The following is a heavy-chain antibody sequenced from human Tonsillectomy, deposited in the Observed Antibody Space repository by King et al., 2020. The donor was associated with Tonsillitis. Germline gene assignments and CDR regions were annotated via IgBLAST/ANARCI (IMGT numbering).Heavy chain of an antibody. D-gene: IGHD2-15*01. V-gene: IGHV3-30*18. CDR1: GFTFSSYG. J-gene: IGHJ2*01. CDR2: ISYDGNNK. CDR3: AKDPRVGPLDWYFDL. Sequence: VQLVESGGGVVQPGRSLRLSCAASGFTFSSYGIHWVRQAPGKGLGWVAVISYDGNNKYYADSVKGRFTISRDNSKNTLYLQMNSLRAEDTAVFYCAKDPRVGPLDWYFDLWGRGTLVTVSS.